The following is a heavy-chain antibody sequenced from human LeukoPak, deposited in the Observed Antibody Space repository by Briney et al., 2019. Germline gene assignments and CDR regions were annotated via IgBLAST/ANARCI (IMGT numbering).Heavy chain of an antibody. CDR3: AAIDYYDRSGYYSFDY. V-gene: IGHV4-59*08. CDR1: GGSISSYY. CDR2: IYYSGST. J-gene: IGHJ4*02. Sequence: SETLSLTCTVSGGSISSYYWSWIRQPPGKRLEWIGYIYYSGSTNYNPSLKSRVTISVDTSKNQFSLKLSSVTAADTAVYYCAAIDYYDRSGYYSFDYWGQGTLVTVSS. D-gene: IGHD3-22*01.